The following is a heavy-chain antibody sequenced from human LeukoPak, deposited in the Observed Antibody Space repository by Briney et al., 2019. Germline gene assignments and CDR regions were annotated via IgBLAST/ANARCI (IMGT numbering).Heavy chain of an antibody. Sequence: PGGSLRLSCAAPGFTFNDYAMSWVRQAAGQGLEWVSGISDTGRRTFYADSVKGRFTISRDDSKKTVYLQMNTLRAEDTAIYFCARHDSFIPYWGQGTLVTVSS. J-gene: IGHJ4*02. CDR2: ISDTGRRT. V-gene: IGHV3-23*01. CDR3: ARHDSFIPY. D-gene: IGHD3-16*02. CDR1: GFTFNDYA.